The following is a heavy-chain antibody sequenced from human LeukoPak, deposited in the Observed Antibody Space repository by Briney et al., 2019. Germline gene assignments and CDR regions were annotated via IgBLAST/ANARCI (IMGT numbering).Heavy chain of an antibody. CDR3: ARDPDRGTSDY. V-gene: IGHV3-7*01. CDR2: IKEDGGGK. CDR1: GFTFSSYG. Sequence: PGRSLRLSCAASGFTFSSYGMHWVRQAPGKGLEWVANIKEDGGGKYYVDSVKGRFTISRDNAKNSLYLQMNSLRVEDTGVYYCARDPDRGTSDYWGQGTLVTVPS. J-gene: IGHJ4*02.